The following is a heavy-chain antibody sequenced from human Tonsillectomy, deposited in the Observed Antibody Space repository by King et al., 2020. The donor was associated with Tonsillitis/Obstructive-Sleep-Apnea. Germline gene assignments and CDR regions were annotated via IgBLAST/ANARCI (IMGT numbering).Heavy chain of an antibody. CDR1: GYTFTSYY. D-gene: IGHD3-22*01. Sequence: VQLVKSGAEVKKPGASVKVSSKASGYTFTSYYMHWVRQAPGQGLEWMGIINPSGGSTSTAQKFQGRVTMTRDTSTSTVYMELSSLRSWATAVYYCARGTNYYDSSGYYPTTDYWGQGTLVTVSS. V-gene: IGHV1-46*01. CDR2: INPSGGST. CDR3: ARGTNYYDSSGYYPTTDY. J-gene: IGHJ4*02.